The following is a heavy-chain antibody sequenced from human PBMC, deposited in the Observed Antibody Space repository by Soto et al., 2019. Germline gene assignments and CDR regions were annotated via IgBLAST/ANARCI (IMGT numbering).Heavy chain of an antibody. CDR3: ARGHIPVYGPVPDYFDS. V-gene: IGHV4-34*02. Sequence: QVHLQQWGAGLLKPSETLSLTCGVYGVSLRGSYWSWIRQPPGKALEWLGKVTHSGSTTFNPSLKSRVSVSVDTSDNQFSRKLTSVTAADTAVYYCARGHIPVYGPVPDYFDSWGQGTLVTVSS. CDR2: VTHSGST. J-gene: IGHJ4*02. CDR1: GVSLRGSY. D-gene: IGHD2-21*01.